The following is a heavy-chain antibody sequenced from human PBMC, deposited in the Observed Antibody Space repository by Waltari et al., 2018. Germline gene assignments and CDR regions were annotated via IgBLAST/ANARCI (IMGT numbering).Heavy chain of an antibody. V-gene: IGHV3-9*01. Sequence: EVQLVESGGGLVQPGRSLRLSCAASGSTFDDYAIHWVRQAPGKGLVWVSGISWNSGSIGYADSVKGRFTISRDNAKNSLYLQMNSLRAEDTALYYCAKAVAGFDAFDIWGQGTMVTVSS. J-gene: IGHJ3*02. CDR2: ISWNSGSI. CDR3: AKAVAGFDAFDI. D-gene: IGHD6-19*01. CDR1: GSTFDDYA.